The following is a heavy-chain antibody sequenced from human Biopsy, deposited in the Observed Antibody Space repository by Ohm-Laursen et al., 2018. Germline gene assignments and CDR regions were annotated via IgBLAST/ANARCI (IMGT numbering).Heavy chain of an antibody. D-gene: IGHD6-19*01. V-gene: IGHV1-46*01. Sequence: SDTVSYQASGYSFTSYYMHSVRQAPGHGLEWMGMINPSGSTTSYPQIFQGRVTMTRDTSKSTVYMELSSLRCADTAVYFCARNTGWYGDLYYFDYWGQGTLVTVSS. CDR3: ARNTGWYGDLYYFDY. CDR2: INPSGSTT. J-gene: IGHJ4*02. CDR1: GYSFTSYY.